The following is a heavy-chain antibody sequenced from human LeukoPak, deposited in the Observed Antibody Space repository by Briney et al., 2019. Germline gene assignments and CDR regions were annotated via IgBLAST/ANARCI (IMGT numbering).Heavy chain of an antibody. CDR3: VRERCPNGVCPFDY. D-gene: IGHD2-8*01. CDR2: IYYSGST. J-gene: IGHJ4*02. CDR1: GGSISSGGYY. Sequence: SETLSLTCTVSGGSISSGGYYWSWIRQHPGKGLEWIGYIYYSGSTYYNPSLKSRVTISVDTSKNHFSLKLSSVTAAETPVYHCVRERCPNGVCPFDYWGQGTLVTVSS. V-gene: IGHV4-31*03.